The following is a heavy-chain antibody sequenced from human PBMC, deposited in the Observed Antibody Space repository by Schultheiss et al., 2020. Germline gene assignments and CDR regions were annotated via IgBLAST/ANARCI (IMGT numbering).Heavy chain of an antibody. CDR2: IYYSGST. CDR1: GGSISSGGYY. D-gene: IGHD3-3*01. CDR3: ARDYGLRTPCFDY. Sequence: SETLSLTCTVSGGSISSGGYYWSWIRQHPGKGLEWIGYIYYSGSTYYNPSLKSRVTISVDRSKKQLSLRLRSVTAADTAVYYCARDYGLRTPCFDYWGQGTLVTVSS. V-gene: IGHV4-31*03. J-gene: IGHJ4*02.